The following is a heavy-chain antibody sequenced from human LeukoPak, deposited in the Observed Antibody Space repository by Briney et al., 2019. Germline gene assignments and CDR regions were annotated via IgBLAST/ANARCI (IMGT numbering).Heavy chain of an antibody. Sequence: ASVKVSCKASGYTFTGYYMHWVRQAPGQGLEWMGWTNPNSGGTNYAQKFQGRVTMTRDTSISTAYMELSRLRSDDTAVYYCAREKRSYYDSSGYYDAFDIWGQGTMVTVSS. D-gene: IGHD3-22*01. V-gene: IGHV1-2*02. CDR1: GYTFTGYY. CDR2: TNPNSGGT. J-gene: IGHJ3*02. CDR3: AREKRSYYDSSGYYDAFDI.